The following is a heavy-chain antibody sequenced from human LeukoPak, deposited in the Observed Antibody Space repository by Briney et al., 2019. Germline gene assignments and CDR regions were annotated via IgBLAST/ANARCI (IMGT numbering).Heavy chain of an antibody. V-gene: IGHV4-59*01. D-gene: IGHD4-17*01. CDR3: ARAVTSYWYFDL. J-gene: IGHJ2*01. CDR2: IYYSGST. Sequence: KSSETLSLTCTVSGGSISSYYWSWIRQPPGKGLEWIGYIYYSGSTNYNPSLKSRVSISVDTSKNQFSLKLSSVTAADTAVYYCARAVTSYWYFDLWGRGTLVTVSS. CDR1: GGSISSYY.